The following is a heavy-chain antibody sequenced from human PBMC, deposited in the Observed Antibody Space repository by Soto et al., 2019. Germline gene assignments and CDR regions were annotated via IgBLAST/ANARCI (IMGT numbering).Heavy chain of an antibody. CDR3: AKVPMVLSNAFDL. V-gene: IGHV3-23*01. CDR2: ISGYGDTT. Sequence: PGGSLRLSCTSSGFNFNSYAMIWVRHSPGKGLEWVSGISGYGDTTYYSASVKGRFTISRDNSQKMLFLQMNSLRAEDTAMYYCAKVPMVLSNAFDLWGQGTKVTVSS. D-gene: IGHD2-8*01. CDR1: GFNFNSYA. J-gene: IGHJ3*01.